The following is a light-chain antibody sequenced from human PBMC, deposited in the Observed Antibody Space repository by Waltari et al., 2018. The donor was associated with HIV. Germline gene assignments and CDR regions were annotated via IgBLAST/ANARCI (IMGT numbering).Light chain of an antibody. V-gene: IGKV1-5*03. Sequence: DIQMTQSPSTLSASVGERITSTCRASQSISSWLAWYQQKPGKAPKLLIYKASSLESGVPSRFSGSGSGTEFTLTISSLQPDDFATYYCQQYNSYSRTFGQGTKVEIK. CDR2: KAS. CDR1: QSISSW. CDR3: QQYNSYSRT. J-gene: IGKJ1*01.